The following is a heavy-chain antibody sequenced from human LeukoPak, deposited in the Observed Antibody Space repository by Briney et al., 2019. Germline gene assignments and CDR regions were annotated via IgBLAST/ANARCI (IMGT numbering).Heavy chain of an antibody. J-gene: IGHJ4*02. CDR2: INDLGST. CDR1: GGSISSGGYY. V-gene: IGHV4-39*01. CDR3: ARGYSFGCNYSDY. D-gene: IGHD5-18*01. Sequence: SETLSVTCTVSGGSISSGGYYWGWIRQPPGKGLEWIGNINDLGSTYYNPSLQSRVTISVDTSKNQFSLKLSSVTAADTAVYYCARGYSFGCNYSDYWGEATSVTVSS.